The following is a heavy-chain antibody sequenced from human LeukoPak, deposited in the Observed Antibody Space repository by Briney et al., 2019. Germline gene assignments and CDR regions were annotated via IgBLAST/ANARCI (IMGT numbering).Heavy chain of an antibody. CDR3: TSWGDTTAEYFQR. CDR2: ISSSSGYI. CDR1: GFTFSTYS. D-gene: IGHD2-21*02. J-gene: IGHJ1*01. Sequence: GGSLRLSCAASGFTFSTYSMNWVRQAPGKGLEWVSSISSSSGYIYYADSVKGRFTISRDNAQNSMYLQMNSLRVEDTAVYYCTSWGDTTAEYFQRWGQGTLVTVSS. V-gene: IGHV3-21*01.